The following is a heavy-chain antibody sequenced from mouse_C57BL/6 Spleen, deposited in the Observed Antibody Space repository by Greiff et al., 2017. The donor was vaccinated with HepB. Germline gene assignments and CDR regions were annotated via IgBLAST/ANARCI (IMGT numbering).Heavy chain of an antibody. Sequence: EVQLVESGGGLVKPGGSLKLSCAASGFTFSSYTMSWVRQTPEKRLEWVATISGGGGNTYYPDSVKGRFTISRDNAKNTLYLQMSSLRSEDTALYYCARPALRKWYFDVWGTGTTVTVSS. D-gene: IGHD1-1*01. CDR2: ISGGGGNT. CDR3: ARPALRKWYFDV. J-gene: IGHJ1*03. CDR1: GFTFSSYT. V-gene: IGHV5-9*01.